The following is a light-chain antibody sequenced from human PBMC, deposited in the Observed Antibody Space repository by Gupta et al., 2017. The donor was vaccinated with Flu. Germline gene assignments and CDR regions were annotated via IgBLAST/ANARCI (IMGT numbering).Light chain of an antibody. CDR3: SSYAGSNNLV. CDR2: EVN. J-gene: IGLJ2*01. V-gene: IGLV2-8*01. CDR1: SSDVGGYNS. Sequence: QSALTQPPSASGSPGQSVTISCTGTSSDVGGYNSVSWYQQHPGKAPKLMIYEVNKRPSGVPDRCSGSKSGNTASLTVSGLQAEDEADYYCSSYAGSNNLVFGGGTKLTVL.